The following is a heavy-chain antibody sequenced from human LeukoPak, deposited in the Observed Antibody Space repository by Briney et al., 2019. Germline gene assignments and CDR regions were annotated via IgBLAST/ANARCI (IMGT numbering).Heavy chain of an antibody. J-gene: IGHJ4*02. CDR1: GFTFSSYA. V-gene: IGHV3-23*01. CDR3: AKDRSMARGVPIAYFDY. Sequence: GGSLRLSCAASGFTFSSYAMSWVRQAPGKGLEWVSAISGSGGSTYYADSVKGRFTISRDNSKNTLYLQMNSLRAEDTAVYYCAKDRSMARGVPIAYFDYWGQGTLVTVSS. CDR2: ISGSGGST. D-gene: IGHD3-10*01.